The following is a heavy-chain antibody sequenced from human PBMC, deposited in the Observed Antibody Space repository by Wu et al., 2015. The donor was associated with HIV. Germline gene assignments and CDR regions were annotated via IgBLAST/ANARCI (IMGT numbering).Heavy chain of an antibody. CDR1: GYTFTSFG. J-gene: IGHJ3*02. CDR2: TSPYNDKI. CDR3: ARDTPAFDI. Sequence: QGQLVQSGAEVKKPGASVKVSCKASGYTFTSFGISWVRKAPGQGLEWMGWTSPYNDKINYAQKFQGRVTMTTDTSTSTVYMEVRSLRSDDTAVYYCARDTPAFDIWGQGTMVTVLF. V-gene: IGHV1-18*01.